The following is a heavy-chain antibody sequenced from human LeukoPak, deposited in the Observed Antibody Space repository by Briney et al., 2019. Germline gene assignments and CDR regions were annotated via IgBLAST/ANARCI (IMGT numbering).Heavy chain of an antibody. J-gene: IGHJ5*02. CDR3: ASSRETYSYDFWSGYSNWFDP. Sequence: GASVKVSCKASGYTFTGYYMHWVRQAPGQGLEWMGWINPNSGGTNYAQKFQGRVTMTRDTSISTAYMELSRLRSDDTAVYYCASSRETYSYDFWSGYSNWFDPWGQGTLVTVSS. CDR1: GYTFTGYY. D-gene: IGHD3-3*01. CDR2: INPNSGGT. V-gene: IGHV1-2*02.